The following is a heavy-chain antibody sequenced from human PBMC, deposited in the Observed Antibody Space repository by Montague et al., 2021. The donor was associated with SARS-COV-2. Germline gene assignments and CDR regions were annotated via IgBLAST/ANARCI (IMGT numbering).Heavy chain of an antibody. CDR1: GGSVSSSSYY. J-gene: IGHJ6*02. V-gene: IGHV4-61*01. D-gene: IGHD6-13*01. CDR3: ARVGRQQLVRLSGMDV. Sequence: SETLSLTCTISGGSVSSSSYYWNWIRQPPGKGLEWIGYIYYTGSTNYNPSLKSRVTISVDTSKNQFSLELSSVTAADTAVYYCARVGRQQLVRLSGMDVWGQGTTVTVSS. CDR2: IYYTGST.